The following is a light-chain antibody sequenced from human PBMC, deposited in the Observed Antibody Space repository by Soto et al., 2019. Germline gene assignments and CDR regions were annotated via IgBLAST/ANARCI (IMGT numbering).Light chain of an antibody. CDR2: GAS. CDR1: QSVTSNS. J-gene: IGKJ1*01. V-gene: IGKV3-20*01. CDR3: RHYVKSLTT. Sequence: ECTTLSCASRQSVTSNSLAWYQQKPGQAPRLLIFGASIRVTGIPDRFIGSGCGPDITQICGLRNPAELAVYYCRHYVKSLTTFGQGTQVEIK.